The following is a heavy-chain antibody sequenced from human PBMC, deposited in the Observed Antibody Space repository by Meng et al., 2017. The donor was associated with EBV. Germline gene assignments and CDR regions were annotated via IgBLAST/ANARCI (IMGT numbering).Heavy chain of an antibody. CDR1: GCAFSSYA. J-gene: IGHJ5*02. Sequence: QVPLVQAGAEVKEAGSSVKVSCKASGCAFSSYAIRWVRQAPGQGLEWMGGIIPIFGTANYAQKFQGRVTITADKSTSTAYMELSSLRSEDTAVYYCARDRWEPKGKGWFDPWGQGTLVTVSS. CDR2: IIPIFGTA. D-gene: IGHD1-26*01. CDR3: ARDRWEPKGKGWFDP. V-gene: IGHV1-69*06.